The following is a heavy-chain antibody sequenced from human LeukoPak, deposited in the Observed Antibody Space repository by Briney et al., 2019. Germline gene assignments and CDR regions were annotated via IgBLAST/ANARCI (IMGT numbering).Heavy chain of an antibody. V-gene: IGHV4-34*01. D-gene: IGHD6-19*01. CDR1: GGSFSGYY. J-gene: IGHJ6*02. Sequence: SETLSLTCAVYGGSFSGYYWSWIRQPPGKGLEWIGEISHSGSTNYNPSLKSRVTISVDTSKNQFSLKLSSVTAADTAVYYCAGDGFIAVAGTRVFYYYYGMDVWGQGTTVTVSS. CDR3: AGDGFIAVAGTRVFYYYYGMDV. CDR2: ISHSGST.